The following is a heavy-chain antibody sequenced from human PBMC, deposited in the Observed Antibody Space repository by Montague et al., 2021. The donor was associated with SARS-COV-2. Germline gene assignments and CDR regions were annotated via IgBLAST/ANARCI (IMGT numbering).Heavy chain of an antibody. V-gene: IGHV3-23*03. CDR1: GFTFSNYA. D-gene: IGHD3-3*01. Sequence: SLRLSCAASGFTFSNYAMSWVRQAPGKGLEWVSLIYSGGSSTYYXDSXKVRFTISRDNSKNTLYLQMNSLRAEDTAVYYCAKDPHYDFWSGYYFHYWGQGTLVTVSS. CDR2: IYSGGSST. J-gene: IGHJ4*02. CDR3: AKDPHYDFWSGYYFHY.